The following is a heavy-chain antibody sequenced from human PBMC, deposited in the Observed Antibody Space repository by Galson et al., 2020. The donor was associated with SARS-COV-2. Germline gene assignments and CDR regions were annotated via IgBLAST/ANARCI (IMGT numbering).Heavy chain of an antibody. D-gene: IGHD3-10*02. CDR3: ARDASWAMFAMDV. J-gene: IGHJ6*02. V-gene: IGHV3-21*01. CDR1: GFAFNIYS. Sequence: GGSLRLSCAVSGFAFNIYSMNWVRHVPGKGLEWVSGISSGSDYIYYADSVKGRFTISRDNAKNSLYLQMNSLRAEDTAMYYCARDASWAMFAMDVWGQGTAVTVSS. CDR2: ISSGSDYI.